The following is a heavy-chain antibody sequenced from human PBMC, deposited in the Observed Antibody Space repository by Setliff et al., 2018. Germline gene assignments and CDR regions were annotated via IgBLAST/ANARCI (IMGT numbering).Heavy chain of an antibody. CDR2: IKQDGSVK. J-gene: IGHJ5*02. Sequence: PGGSLRLSCVASGFAISNYWMSWVRQAPGKGLEWVANIKQDGSVKNYVDSVKGRFSISRDNTKNSLYLQMNSLRAEDTAVYYCARDPFGNPVFDPWGQGTLVTVLL. CDR1: GFAISNYW. V-gene: IGHV3-7*01. D-gene: IGHD3-10*01. CDR3: ARDPFGNPVFDP.